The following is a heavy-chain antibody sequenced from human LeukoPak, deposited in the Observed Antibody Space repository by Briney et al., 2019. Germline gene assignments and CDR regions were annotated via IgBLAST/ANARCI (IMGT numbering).Heavy chain of an antibody. V-gene: IGHV4-4*07. CDR3: AGVPHDYGDYEAFDI. D-gene: IGHD4-17*01. J-gene: IGHJ3*02. Sequence: SETLSLTCTVSGGSISSYYWSWIRQPAGEGLEWIGRIYTSESTNYNPSLKSRVTMSIDTSKNQFSLKLSSVTAADTAVYYCAGVPHDYGDYEAFDIWGRGTMVTVSS. CDR1: GGSISSYY. CDR2: IYTSEST.